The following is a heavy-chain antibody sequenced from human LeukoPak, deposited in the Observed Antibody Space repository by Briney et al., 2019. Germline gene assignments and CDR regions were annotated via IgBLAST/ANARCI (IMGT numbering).Heavy chain of an antibody. CDR1: GFTFSSYS. CDR2: ISSSSSTI. Sequence: PGGSLRLSCAASGFTFSSYSMNWVRQAPGKGLEWVSDISSSSSTIYYADSVKGRFTISRDNAKNSLYLEMNSLRAEDTAVYYCAKAANYDILTGYYLDYWGQGTLVTVSS. J-gene: IGHJ4*02. CDR3: AKAANYDILTGYYLDY. D-gene: IGHD3-9*01. V-gene: IGHV3-48*01.